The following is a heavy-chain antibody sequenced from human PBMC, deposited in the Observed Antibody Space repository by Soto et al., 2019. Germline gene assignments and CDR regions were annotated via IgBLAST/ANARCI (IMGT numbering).Heavy chain of an antibody. V-gene: IGHV1-8*01. CDR2: MNPNSGNT. Sequence: GASVKVSCKASGYTFTSYDINWVRQATGQGLEWMGWMNPNSGNTGYAQKFQGRVTMTRNTSISTAYMELSSLRSEDTAVYYCARRGYSSSWYHYYYSGMDFWGQGTTVTVSS. CDR1: GYTFTSYD. J-gene: IGHJ6*02. D-gene: IGHD6-13*01. CDR3: ARRGYSSSWYHYYYSGMDF.